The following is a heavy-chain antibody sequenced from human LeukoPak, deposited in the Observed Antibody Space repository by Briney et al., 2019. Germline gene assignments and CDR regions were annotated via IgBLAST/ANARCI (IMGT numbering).Heavy chain of an antibody. CDR3: ARGPFDY. CDR1: VGPFSVSY. CDR2: IYYSGST. V-gene: IGHV4-59*01. Sequence: PSETLSLTCPASVGPFSVSYGSWIRQPPGKGLEWIGYIYYSGSTNYNPSLKSRVTISVDTSKNQFSLKLSSVTAADTAVYYCARGPFDYWGQGTLVTVSS. J-gene: IGHJ4*02.